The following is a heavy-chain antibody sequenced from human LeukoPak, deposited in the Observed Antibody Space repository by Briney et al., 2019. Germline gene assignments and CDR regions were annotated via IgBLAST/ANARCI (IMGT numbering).Heavy chain of an antibody. D-gene: IGHD3-22*01. V-gene: IGHV4-59*01. CDR1: GGSISSYY. CDR2: IYYSGST. Sequence: SETLSLTCTVSGGSISSYYWSWIRQPPGKGLEWIGYIYYSGSTNYNPSLKSRVTISADTSKNQFSLKLSSVTAADTAVYYCARLSDYDSSGYYIDYWGQGTLVTVSS. J-gene: IGHJ4*02. CDR3: ARLSDYDSSGYYIDY.